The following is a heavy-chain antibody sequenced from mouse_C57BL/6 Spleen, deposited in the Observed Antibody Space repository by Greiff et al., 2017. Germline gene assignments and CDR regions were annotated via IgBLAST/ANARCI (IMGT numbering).Heavy chain of an antibody. V-gene: IGHV1-55*01. D-gene: IGHD2-5*01. J-gene: IGHJ4*01. Sequence: QVQLQQPGAELVKPGASVKMSCKASGYTFTSYWITWVKQRPGQGLEWIGDIYPGSGSTNYNEKFKTKATLTVDTSSSTAYMQLSSLTSEDSAVYYCARGDYSNYAAIDYWGQGTSVTVSS. CDR3: ARGDYSNYAAIDY. CDR1: GYTFTSYW. CDR2: IYPGSGST.